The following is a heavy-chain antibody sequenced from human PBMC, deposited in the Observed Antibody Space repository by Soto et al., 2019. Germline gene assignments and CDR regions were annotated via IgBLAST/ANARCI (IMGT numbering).Heavy chain of an antibody. CDR1: GFTFSSYG. CDR3: ARDWLTIGYSGYSWGY. V-gene: IGHV3-33*01. D-gene: IGHD5-12*01. J-gene: IGHJ4*02. Sequence: QVQLVESGGGVVQPGRSLRLSCAASGFTFSSYGMHWVRQAPGKGLEWVAVIWYDGSNKYYADSVKGRFTISRDNSKNTLYLQMNSLRAEDTAVYYCARDWLTIGYSGYSWGYWGQGTLVTVSS. CDR2: IWYDGSNK.